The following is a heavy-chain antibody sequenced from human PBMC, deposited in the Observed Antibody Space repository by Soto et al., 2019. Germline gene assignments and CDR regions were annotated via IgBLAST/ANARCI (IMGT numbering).Heavy chain of an antibody. CDR2: IYYSGST. D-gene: IGHD2-2*01. Sequence: SETLSLTCTVSGGSISSYYWSWIRQPPGKGLEWIGYIYYSGSTNYNPSLKSRVTISVDTSKNQFSLKLSSVTAADTAVYYFARAIVPAAIIPLYYYYGMDVWGQGTTVTVSS. CDR1: GGSISSYY. J-gene: IGHJ6*02. V-gene: IGHV4-59*01. CDR3: ARAIVPAAIIPLYYYYGMDV.